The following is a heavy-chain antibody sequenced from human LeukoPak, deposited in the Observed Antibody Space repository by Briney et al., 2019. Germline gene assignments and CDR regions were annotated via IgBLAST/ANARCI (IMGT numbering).Heavy chain of an antibody. CDR3: ARVLCSGGSCYSVLYYYMDV. CDR2: IKQDGSEK. V-gene: IGHV3-7*01. CDR1: GFTFSSSW. D-gene: IGHD2-15*01. J-gene: IGHJ6*03. Sequence: PGGSLRLSCAASGFTFSSSWMSWVRQAPGKGLEWVANIKQDGSEKYYVDSVKGRFTISRDNAKNSLYLQMNSLRAEDTAVYYCARVLCSGGSCYSVLYYYMDVWGKGTTVTVSS.